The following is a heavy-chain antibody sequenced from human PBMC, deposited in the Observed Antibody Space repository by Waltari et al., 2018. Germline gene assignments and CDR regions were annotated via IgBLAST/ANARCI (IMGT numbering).Heavy chain of an antibody. Sequence: EVQLLESGGGLVQPGGSLRLSCAASGFTFRGYAMSWVRQAPGKWLEWVSAIRGSGGSTYYADSVKGRFTISRDNSKNTLSLQMTSLRAEDTAVYYCAKARRDNYYDSSGYYYLDFDYWGQGTLVTVSS. CDR2: IRGSGGST. J-gene: IGHJ4*02. CDR1: GFTFRGYA. CDR3: AKARRDNYYDSSGYYYLDFDY. V-gene: IGHV3-23*01. D-gene: IGHD3-22*01.